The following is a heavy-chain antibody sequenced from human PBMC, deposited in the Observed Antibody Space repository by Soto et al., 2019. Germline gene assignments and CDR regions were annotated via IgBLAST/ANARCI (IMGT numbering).Heavy chain of an antibody. J-gene: IGHJ3*02. CDR1: GFTFRSYS. CDR2: ISSSSSTI. V-gene: IGHV3-48*02. CDR3: ARDYYDSSGYRDAFDI. Sequence: EVQLVESGGGLVQPGGSLRLSCAASGFTFRSYSMNWVRQAPGKGLEWVSYISSSSSTIYYADSVKGRFTISRDNAKNSLYLQMNSLRDEDTAVYYCARDYYDSSGYRDAFDIWGQGTMVTVSS. D-gene: IGHD3-22*01.